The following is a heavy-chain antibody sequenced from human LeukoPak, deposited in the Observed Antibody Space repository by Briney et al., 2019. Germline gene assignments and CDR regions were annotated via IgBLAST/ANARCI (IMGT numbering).Heavy chain of an antibody. CDR1: GFTVSSNY. CDR2: IYSGGST. D-gene: IGHD3-9*01. V-gene: IGHV3-53*01. J-gene: IGHJ4*02. Sequence: GGSLRLSCAASGFTVSSNYMSWVRQAPGKGLEWVSVIYSGGSTYYADSVKGRFTISRDNSKNTLYLQMNSLRAEDTAVYYCATAREYFGWLLPLDYWGQGTLVTVSS. CDR3: ATAREYFGWLLPLDY.